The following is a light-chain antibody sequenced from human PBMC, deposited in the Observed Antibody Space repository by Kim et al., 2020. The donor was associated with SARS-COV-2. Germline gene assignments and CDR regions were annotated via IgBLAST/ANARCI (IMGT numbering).Light chain of an antibody. CDR2: GVS. Sequence: DSVLTQSPGTLSLSSGERATLSSRASQSLTNRHLAWFQQKPGQAPRLLIYGVSSRATGVPDRFSGSGSGTDFTLTISRLEPEDFAVYYCQQYGTSSLTFGGGTKLEIK. J-gene: IGKJ4*01. V-gene: IGKV3-20*01. CDR3: QQYGTSSLT. CDR1: QSLTNRH.